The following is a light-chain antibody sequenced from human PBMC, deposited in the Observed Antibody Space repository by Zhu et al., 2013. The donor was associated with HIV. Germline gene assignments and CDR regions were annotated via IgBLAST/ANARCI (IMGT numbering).Light chain of an antibody. CDR3: QQYGGSPRT. J-gene: IGKJ1*01. CDR2: GAS. CDR1: QSVSRNF. Sequence: EIVLTQSPGTLSLSPGERATLSCRASQSVSRNFIAWYQQKPGQAPRLLIFGASSRVTGTPDRFSGSGSGTEFTLTISRLEPEDFAVYYCQQYGGSPRTFGQGTKVEIK. V-gene: IGKV3-20*01.